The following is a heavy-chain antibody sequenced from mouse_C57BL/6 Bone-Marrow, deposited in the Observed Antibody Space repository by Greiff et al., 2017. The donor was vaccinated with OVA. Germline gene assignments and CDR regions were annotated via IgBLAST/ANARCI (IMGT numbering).Heavy chain of an antibody. D-gene: IGHD2-4*01. CDR1: GFTFSDYY. CDR2: ISNGGGST. J-gene: IGHJ3*01. Sequence: EVQRVESGGGLVQPGGSLKLSCAASGFTFSDYYMYWVRQTPEKRLEWVAYISNGGGSTYYPDTVKGRFTISRDNAKNTLYLQMSRLKSEDTAMYYCARGLRLFAYWGQGTLVTVSA. V-gene: IGHV5-12*01. CDR3: ARGLRLFAY.